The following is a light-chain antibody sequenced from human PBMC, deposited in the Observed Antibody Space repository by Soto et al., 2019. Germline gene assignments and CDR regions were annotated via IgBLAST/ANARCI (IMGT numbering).Light chain of an antibody. Sequence: DIQMTQSPSSLSASVGDRVTITCRASQGIKSDLGWFQQKPGKAPKRLIYATSSSQSGVPSRFSGSGSGTEFTLTSSSLQPEDSATYYCLQHNRYPRTFGQGTKVEIK. CDR3: LQHNRYPRT. V-gene: IGKV1-17*01. CDR1: QGIKSD. J-gene: IGKJ1*01. CDR2: ATS.